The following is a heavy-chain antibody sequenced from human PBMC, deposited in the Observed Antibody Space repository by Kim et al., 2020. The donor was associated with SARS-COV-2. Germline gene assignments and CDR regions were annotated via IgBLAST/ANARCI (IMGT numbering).Heavy chain of an antibody. J-gene: IGHJ4*02. CDR3: ARGARISSSWYLKSYYFDY. CDR1: GGSISSYY. Sequence: SETLSLTCTVSGGSISSYYWSWIRQPPGKGLEWIGYIYYSGSTNYNPSLKSRVTISVDTSKNQFSLKLSSVTAADTAVYYCARGARISSSWYLKSYYFDYWGQGTLVTVSS. V-gene: IGHV4-59*01. CDR2: IYYSGST. D-gene: IGHD6-13*01.